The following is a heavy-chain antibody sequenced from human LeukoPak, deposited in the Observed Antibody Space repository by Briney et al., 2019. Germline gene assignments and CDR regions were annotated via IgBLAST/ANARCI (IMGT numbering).Heavy chain of an antibody. CDR3: ARDNNDILTGYYKFGYYYGMDV. J-gene: IGHJ6*02. CDR1: GGTFSSYA. CDR2: MNPNSGNT. V-gene: IGHV1-8*01. D-gene: IGHD3-9*01. Sequence: GASVKVSCKASGGTFSSYAIRWVRRSTGQGLEWMGWMNPNSGNTGYAQKFQGRVTMTRNTSISTAYMELSRLRSDDTAVYYCARDNNDILTGYYKFGYYYGMDVWGQGTTVTVSS.